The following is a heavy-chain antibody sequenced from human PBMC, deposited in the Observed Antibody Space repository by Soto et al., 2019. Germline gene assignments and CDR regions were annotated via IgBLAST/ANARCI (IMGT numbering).Heavy chain of an antibody. Sequence: GGSLRLSCAASGFTFSSYWMHWVRQAPGKGLVWVSRINSDGSSTSYADSVKGRFTISRDNAKNTLYLQMNSLRAEDTAVYYCASSPGSSSCYYYYGMDVWGQGTTVTVSS. V-gene: IGHV3-74*01. CDR3: ASSPGSSSCYYYYGMDV. J-gene: IGHJ6*02. D-gene: IGHD6-13*01. CDR2: INSDGSST. CDR1: GFTFSSYW.